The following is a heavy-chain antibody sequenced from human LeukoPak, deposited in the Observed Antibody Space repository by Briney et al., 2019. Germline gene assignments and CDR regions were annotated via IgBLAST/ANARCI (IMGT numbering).Heavy chain of an antibody. D-gene: IGHD4-23*01. CDR2: IYHGGST. V-gene: IGHV4-38-2*01. J-gene: IGHJ4*02. CDR3: ARAPRDYGGNSGL. Sequence: SETLSLTCAVSGYSISSGYYWGWIRQPPGKGLEWIGSIYHGGSTYYNPSLKSRVTISVDTSKNQFSLKLSSVTAADTAVYYCARAPRDYGGNSGLWGQGTLVTVSS. CDR1: GYSISSGYY.